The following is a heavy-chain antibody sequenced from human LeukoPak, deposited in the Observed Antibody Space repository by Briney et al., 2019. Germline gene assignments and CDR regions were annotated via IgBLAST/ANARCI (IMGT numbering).Heavy chain of an antibody. D-gene: IGHD6-19*01. Sequence: VASVKVSCKASGYTFTGYYMHWVRQAPGQGLEWMGIINPSGGSTSYAQKFQGRVTMTRDTSTSTVYMELSSLRSEDTAVYYCAREKSGSSGWYFLFGSDAFDIWGQGTMVTVSS. CDR3: AREKSGSSGWYFLFGSDAFDI. CDR1: GYTFTGYY. J-gene: IGHJ3*02. CDR2: INPSGGST. V-gene: IGHV1-46*01.